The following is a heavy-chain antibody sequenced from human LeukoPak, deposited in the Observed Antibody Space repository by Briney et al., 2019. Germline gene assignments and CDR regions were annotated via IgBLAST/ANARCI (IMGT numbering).Heavy chain of an antibody. CDR3: TRDVGSNYDILTGYYTVWFDP. J-gene: IGHJ5*02. Sequence: GRSLRLSCTASGFTFGDYAMSWFRQAPGKGLEWVGFIRSKAYGGTTEYAASVKGRFTISRDDSKSIAYLQMNSLKTEDTAVYYCTRDVGSNYDILTGYYTVWFDPWGQGTLVTVSS. CDR1: GFTFGDYA. V-gene: IGHV3-49*03. D-gene: IGHD3-9*01. CDR2: IRSKAYGGTT.